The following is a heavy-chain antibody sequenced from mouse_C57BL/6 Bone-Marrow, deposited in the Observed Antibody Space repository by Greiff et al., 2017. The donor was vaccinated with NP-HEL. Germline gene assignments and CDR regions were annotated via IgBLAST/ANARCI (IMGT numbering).Heavy chain of an antibody. V-gene: IGHV3-5*01. D-gene: IGHD2-4*01. Sequence: VQLQQSGPGLVKPSQTVFLTCTVTGISITTGNYRWSWIRQFPGNKLEWIGYIYYSGTITYNPSLTSRTTITRDTPKNQFFLEMNSLTAEDTATYYCARDGGDYDERYFDVWGTGTTVTVSS. CDR2: IYYSGTI. CDR3: ARDGGDYDERYFDV. CDR1: GISITTGNYR. J-gene: IGHJ1*03.